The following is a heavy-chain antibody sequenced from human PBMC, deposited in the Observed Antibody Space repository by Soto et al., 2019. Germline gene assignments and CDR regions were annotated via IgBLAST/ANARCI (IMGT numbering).Heavy chain of an antibody. CDR1: GFAFSSYG. CDR2: ILYDGSNK. V-gene: IGHV3-30*18. CDR3: AKARCSNGPCYSLGH. D-gene: IGHD2-8*01. Sequence: GGSLRLSCAASGFAFSSYGMHWVRQAPGKGLEWVAIILYDGSNKSYADSVKGRFTISRDNSKNTLYLQMNSLRTEDTAVYYCAKARCSNGPCYSLGHWGQGTLVTVSS. J-gene: IGHJ4*02.